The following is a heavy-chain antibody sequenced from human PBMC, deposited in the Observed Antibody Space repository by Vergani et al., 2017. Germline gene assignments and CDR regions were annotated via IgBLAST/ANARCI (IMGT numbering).Heavy chain of an antibody. CDR1: GGTFSSYA. Sequence: QVQLVQSGAEVKKPGSSVKVSCKASGGTFSSYAISWVRQAPGQGLEWMGGIIPIFGTANYAQKFQGRVTINADESTSTAYMEMSSLISEDTAVYYCASYAVPYGDHAAYYYGMDVWGQGTTVTVSS. V-gene: IGHV1-69*01. CDR3: ASYAVPYGDHAAYYYGMDV. CDR2: IIPIFGTA. J-gene: IGHJ6*02. D-gene: IGHD4-17*01.